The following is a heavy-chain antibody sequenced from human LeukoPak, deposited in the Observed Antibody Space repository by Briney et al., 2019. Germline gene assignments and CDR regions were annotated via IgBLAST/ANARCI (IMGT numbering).Heavy chain of an antibody. CDR1: GYILTELS. J-gene: IGHJ6*03. D-gene: IGHD1-1*01. CDR2: FDPENAKT. V-gene: IGHV1-24*01. Sequence: ASVKVSCKVSGYILTELSIHWVRQAPRKGLEWMGSFDPENAKTMSAQTFQGRVTMTEDTSTDTAYMELRSLRSDDTAIYYCVIMSHTVVPTDRIYYYMDIWGTGTTVIVSS. CDR3: VIMSHTVVPTDRIYYYMDI.